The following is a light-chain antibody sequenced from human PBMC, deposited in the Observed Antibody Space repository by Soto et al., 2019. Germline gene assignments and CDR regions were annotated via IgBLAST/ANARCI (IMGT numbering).Light chain of an antibody. V-gene: IGKV3-20*01. Sequence: EIVLTQSPGTLSLSPGEGATLSCRASQSVSSSYLAWYQQKAGQAPRLLIYDASSRATGIPDRFSGSGSGTDFTLTISRLEPEDFAVYYCQQYGSSPLTFGGGTEVEIK. CDR1: QSVSSSY. CDR2: DAS. CDR3: QQYGSSPLT. J-gene: IGKJ4*01.